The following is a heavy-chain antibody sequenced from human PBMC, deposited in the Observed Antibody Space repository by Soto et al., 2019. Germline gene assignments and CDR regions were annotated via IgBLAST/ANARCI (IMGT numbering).Heavy chain of an antibody. CDR2: INHSGST. J-gene: IGHJ6*02. D-gene: IGHD1-26*01. CDR1: GGSFSGYY. Sequence: TLSLTCAVYGGSFSGYYWSWIRQPPGKGLEWIGEINHSGSTNYNPSLKSRVTISVDTSKNQFSLRLSSVSAADTAVYYCAKDNVVGATCYYCCMDVWGQGTTVTVSS. CDR3: AKDNVVGATCYYCCMDV. V-gene: IGHV4-34*01.